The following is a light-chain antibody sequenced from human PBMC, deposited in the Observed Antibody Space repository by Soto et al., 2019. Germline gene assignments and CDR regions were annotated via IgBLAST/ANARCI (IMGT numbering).Light chain of an antibody. Sequence: QSVLTQPPSASGTPGQRVTISCSGSSSNIGSNTVNWYQQLPGTAPTLLIYYNNQRPSGVPDRFSGSKSGTSASLAISGLQSEDQAHYYCAAWDDSLYGWVFGGGTKLTVL. CDR2: YNN. J-gene: IGLJ3*02. CDR1: SSNIGSNT. V-gene: IGLV1-44*01. CDR3: AAWDDSLYGWV.